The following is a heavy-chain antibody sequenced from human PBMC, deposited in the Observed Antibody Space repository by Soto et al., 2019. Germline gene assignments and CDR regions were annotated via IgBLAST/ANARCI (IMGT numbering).Heavy chain of an antibody. CDR1: GFDASVNF. CDR2: INNAGSI. V-gene: IGHV3-66*01. CDR3: VRENYSYGMDV. Sequence: EVQLVESGGTLVQPGGSLKLSCAASGFDASVNFMTWVRQGPGKGLEWVSAINNAGSIFYADSVKGRFTISRDDSKNTLFLQMNSLRVEDTAMFYCVRENYSYGMDVWGQGTAVTVSS. J-gene: IGHJ6*02.